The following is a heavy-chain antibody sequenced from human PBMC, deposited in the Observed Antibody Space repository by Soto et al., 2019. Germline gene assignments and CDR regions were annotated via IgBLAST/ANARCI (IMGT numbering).Heavy chain of an antibody. J-gene: IGHJ4*02. Sequence: SETLCDRWTVAGGSIIGGGGCWSWKRKNPGKGLEWIGYIYSRGRTYYTPSLKSRVTISVDTSKDQFSLKLSSVTAADTAVYYCARVRVGTIFGVATIYFDYWGQGTLVTVSS. D-gene: IGHD3-3*01. CDR1: GGSIIGGGGC. CDR2: IYSRGRT. V-gene: IGHV4-31*02. CDR3: ARVRVGTIFGVATIYFDY.